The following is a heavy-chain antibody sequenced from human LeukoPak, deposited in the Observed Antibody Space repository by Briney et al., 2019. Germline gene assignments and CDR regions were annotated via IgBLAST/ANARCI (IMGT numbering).Heavy chain of an antibody. CDR3: ARDALYYDYVWGSYRPFDY. D-gene: IGHD3-16*02. V-gene: IGHV1-18*01. Sequence: ASVKVSCKASGYTFTSYGISWVRQAPGQGLEWMGWISAYNGNTNYAQKLQGRVTMTTDTSTSTAYMELRSLRSDDTAVYYCARDALYYDYVWGSYRPFDYWGQGTLVTVSS. J-gene: IGHJ4*02. CDR1: GYTFTSYG. CDR2: ISAYNGNT.